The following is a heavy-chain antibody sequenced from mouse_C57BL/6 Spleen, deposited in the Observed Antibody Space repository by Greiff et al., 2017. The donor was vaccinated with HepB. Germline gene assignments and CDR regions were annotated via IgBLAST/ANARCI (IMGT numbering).Heavy chain of an antibody. CDR3: ARCLLWFPYYFDY. Sequence: EVMLVESGGGLVQPGGSLSLSCAASGFTFTDYYMSWVRQPPGKALEWLGFIRNKANGYTTEYSASVKGRFTISRDNSQSILYLQMNALRAEDSATYYCARCLLWFPYYFDYWGQGTTLTVSS. D-gene: IGHD2-2*01. J-gene: IGHJ2*01. CDR1: GFTFTDYY. CDR2: IRNKANGYTT. V-gene: IGHV7-3*01.